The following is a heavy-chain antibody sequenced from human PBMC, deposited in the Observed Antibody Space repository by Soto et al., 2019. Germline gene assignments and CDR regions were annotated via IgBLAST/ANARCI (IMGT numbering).Heavy chain of an antibody. CDR1: GFTYSTYT. CDR3: ARHPERIAQIGWFDP. V-gene: IGHV3-30-3*01. CDR2: ISYDGNNK. D-gene: IGHD6-13*01. Sequence: GVSLRLSCAASGFTYSTYTMHWVRQAPGKGLEWVAVISYDGNNKFYADSVKGRFTISRDSTKQTLYLQMNSLRPDDTAMYYCARHPERIAQIGWFDPWGQGTLVTVSS. J-gene: IGHJ5*02.